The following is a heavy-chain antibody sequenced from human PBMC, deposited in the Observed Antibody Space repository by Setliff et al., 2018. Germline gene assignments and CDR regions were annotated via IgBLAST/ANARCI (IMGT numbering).Heavy chain of an antibody. CDR2: ISTDDGDT. CDR1: GYTFTTHG. J-gene: IGHJ6*03. D-gene: IGHD3-3*01. V-gene: IGHV1-18*01. CDR3: ARSSVVGGYSTTYYSDYMDV. Sequence: ASVKVSCKASGYTFTTHGISWVRQAPGQGLEWMGWISTDDGDTNFAQKFQGRVTLTTDTSTGTAYMELRSLTFDDTAVYYCARSSVVGGYSTTYYSDYMDVWGKGTTVTDSS.